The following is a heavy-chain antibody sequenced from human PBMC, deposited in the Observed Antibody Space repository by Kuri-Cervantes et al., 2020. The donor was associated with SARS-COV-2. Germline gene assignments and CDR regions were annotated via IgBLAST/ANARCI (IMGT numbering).Heavy chain of an antibody. D-gene: IGHD3-3*01. CDR1: GGSFSGYH. Sequence: SQTLSLTCAVYGGSFSGYHWGWIRQPPGKGLEWIASISYSGSDYYSPSLKGRVTMSVDTSRNQFSLKLSSVTAADTAVYFCASLPYNFWIGYRMEGYYHRGMDVWGQGTTVTVSS. V-gene: IGHV4-34*01. CDR2: ISYSGSD. CDR3: ASLPYNFWIGYRMEGYYHRGMDV. J-gene: IGHJ6*02.